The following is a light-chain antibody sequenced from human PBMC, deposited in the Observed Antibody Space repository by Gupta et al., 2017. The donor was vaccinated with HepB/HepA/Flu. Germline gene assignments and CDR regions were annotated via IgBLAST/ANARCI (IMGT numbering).Light chain of an antibody. CDR3: QQSYSVPLT. V-gene: IGKV1-39*01. CDR1: RSITTY. CDR2: AAS. Sequence: DIQMTQSPSSLSASIGDRVTITCRASRSITTYLNWYQQKPGKAPKLLIYAASSLQSGVPSRFSGSGSGTDFTLTISSLQPEDFATYYCQQSYSVPLTFGLGTKVEIK. J-gene: IGKJ1*01.